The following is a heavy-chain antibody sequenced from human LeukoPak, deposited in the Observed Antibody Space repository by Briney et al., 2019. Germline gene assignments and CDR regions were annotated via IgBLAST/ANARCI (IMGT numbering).Heavy chain of an antibody. CDR2: ISSSSSTI. Sequence: QAGGSLRLSCAASGFTFSSYSMNWVRQAPGKGLEWVSYISSSSSTIYYADSVKGRFTISRDNAKNSLYLQMNSLRAEDTAVYYCLPDYYDSSGYPDACDIWGQGTTVTVSS. V-gene: IGHV3-48*01. CDR3: LPDYYDSSGYPDACDI. D-gene: IGHD3-22*01. CDR1: GFTFSSYS. J-gene: IGHJ3*02.